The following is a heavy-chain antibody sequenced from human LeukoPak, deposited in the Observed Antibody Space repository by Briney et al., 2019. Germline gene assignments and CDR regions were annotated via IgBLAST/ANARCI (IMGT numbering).Heavy chain of an antibody. J-gene: IGHJ5*02. V-gene: IGHV1-18*01. CDR2: ISAYNGNT. CDR3: ARDGDYYDSSGYYH. CDR1: GYTFTNYA. Sequence: ASVKVSCKGSGYTFTNYAVHWVRQAPGQRLEWMGWISAYNGNTNYAQKLQGRVTMTTDTSTSTAYMELRSLRSDDTAVYYCARDGDYYDSSGYYHWGQGTLVTVSS. D-gene: IGHD3-22*01.